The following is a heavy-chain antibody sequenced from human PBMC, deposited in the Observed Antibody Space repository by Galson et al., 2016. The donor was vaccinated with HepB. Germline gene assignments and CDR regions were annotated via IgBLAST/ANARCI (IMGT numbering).Heavy chain of an antibody. Sequence: SLRLSCAASGLTFSTYDMHWVRQTAVKVLEWVSTIGSAGDTYYPGSVKGRFTISRENAKNSLFLQMDNLRAGDTAVYYCVREVDGSFDYWGQGTRVTGSS. CDR1: GLTFSTYD. CDR2: IGSAGDT. V-gene: IGHV3-13*04. J-gene: IGHJ4*02. CDR3: VREVDGSFDY. D-gene: IGHD5-12*01.